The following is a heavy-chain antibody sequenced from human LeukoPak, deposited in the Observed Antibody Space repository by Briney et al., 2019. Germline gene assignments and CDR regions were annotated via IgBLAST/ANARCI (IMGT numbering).Heavy chain of an antibody. V-gene: IGHV1-46*01. CDR2: INPSGGST. Sequence: GASVKVSCKASGYTFTSYYMHWVRQAPGQGLEWVGIINPSGGSTSYAQKFQGRVTMTRDMSPSTVYMELSSLRSEDTAVYYCAREGDYDILTGYYTGAFDFWGQGTMFTVS. J-gene: IGHJ3*01. CDR1: GYTFTSYY. D-gene: IGHD3-9*01. CDR3: AREGDYDILTGYYTGAFDF.